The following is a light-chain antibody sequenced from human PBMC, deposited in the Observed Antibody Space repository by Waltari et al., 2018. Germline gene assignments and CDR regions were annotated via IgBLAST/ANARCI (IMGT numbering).Light chain of an antibody. CDR3: QSTDGSHNPV. V-gene: IGLV6-57*03. CDR1: SGTIDGNY. J-gene: IGLJ7*01. CDR2: KDN. Sequence: VFTQPHSVSGSPGQTVTISCTRSSGTIDGNYVQWYQQRPGSAPTTVINKDNRRPSGVPNRFSGSIARSSNSASLTISGLQSEDEGDYYCQSTDGSHNPVFGGGTKLTVL.